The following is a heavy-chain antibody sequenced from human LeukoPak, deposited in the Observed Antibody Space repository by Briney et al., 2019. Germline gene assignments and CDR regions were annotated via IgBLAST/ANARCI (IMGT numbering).Heavy chain of an antibody. J-gene: IGHJ6*02. CDR1: GYTLTELS. V-gene: IGHV1-24*01. CDR3: ATVLVAAAGNLYYYYYGMDV. CDR2: FDPEDGET. D-gene: IGHD6-13*01. Sequence: GASVKVSCEVSGYTLTELSMHWVRQAPGEGLEWMGGFDPEDGETIYAQKFQGRVTMTEDTSTDTAYMELSSLRSEDTAVYYCATVLVAAAGNLYYYYYGMDVWGQGTTVTVSS.